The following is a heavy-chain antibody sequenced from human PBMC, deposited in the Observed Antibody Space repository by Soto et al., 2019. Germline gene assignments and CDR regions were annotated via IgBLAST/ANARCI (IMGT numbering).Heavy chain of an antibody. CDR3: ARGATGYGNFDY. J-gene: IGHJ4*02. V-gene: IGHV3-74*01. D-gene: IGHD5-12*01. CDR1: GFTFSSYW. Sequence: GGSLRLSCAASGFTFSSYWMHWVRQTPGKGLVWVSRINGDGSSLYYADSVKGRLTISRDSAKNTLYLQINSLRDEDTGVYYCARGATGYGNFDYWGQGTLVTVSS. CDR2: INGDGSSL.